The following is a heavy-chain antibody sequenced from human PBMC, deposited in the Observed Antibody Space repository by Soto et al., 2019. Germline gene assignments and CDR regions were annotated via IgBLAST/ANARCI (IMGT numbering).Heavy chain of an antibody. CDR1: GYTFTNYG. CDR2: ISGYNGNT. J-gene: IGHJ1*01. Sequence: ASVKVSYKTSGYTFTNYGISWVRQAPGQGPEWMGWISGYNGNTNYAQKLQGRVTMTTDTSTSTAYMELRSLRSDDTAVYYCARGGSSWSAEYYQHWGQGTLVTVSS. CDR3: ARGGSSWSAEYYQH. D-gene: IGHD6-13*01. V-gene: IGHV1-18*01.